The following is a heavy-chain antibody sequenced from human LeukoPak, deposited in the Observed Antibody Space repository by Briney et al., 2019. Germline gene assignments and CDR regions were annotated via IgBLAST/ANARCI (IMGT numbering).Heavy chain of an antibody. CDR1: GGSISSGGYY. J-gene: IGHJ6*02. D-gene: IGHD2-2*01. Sequence: PSETLSLTCTVSGGSISSGGYYWSWIRQHPGKGPEWIGYIYYSGSTYYNPSLKSRVTISLDTSKNQFSLKLSSVTAADTAVYYCARGWSSYCSSTSCPREHYGMDVWGQGTTVTVSS. V-gene: IGHV4-31*03. CDR3: ARGWSSYCSSTSCPREHYGMDV. CDR2: IYYSGST.